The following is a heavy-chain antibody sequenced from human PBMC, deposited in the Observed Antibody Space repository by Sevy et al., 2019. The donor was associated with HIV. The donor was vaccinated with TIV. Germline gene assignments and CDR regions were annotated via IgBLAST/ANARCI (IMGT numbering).Heavy chain of an antibody. V-gene: IGHV4-34*01. CDR3: ARGEDIVVVPAALHNWFDP. CDR1: GGSFSGYY. D-gene: IGHD2-2*02. CDR2: INHSGST. Sequence: SETLSLTCAVYGGSFSGYYWSWIRQPPGKGLEWIGEINHSGSTNYNPSLKSRVTISVDTSKNQFSRRLSSVTAADTAVYYCARGEDIVVVPAALHNWFDPWGQGTLVTVSS. J-gene: IGHJ5*02.